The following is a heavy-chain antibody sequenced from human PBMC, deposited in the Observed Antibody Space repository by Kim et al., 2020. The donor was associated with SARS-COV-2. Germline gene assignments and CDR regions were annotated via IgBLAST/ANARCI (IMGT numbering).Heavy chain of an antibody. CDR2: IYRNGTT. CDR3: AGDNYNNYWYKY. CDR1: EFSVSTKT. Sequence: GGSLRLSCAASEFSVSTKTMTWVRQTPGKGLEWVSIIYRNGTTYYADSVKGRFTTSRDTSKNTLYLQMDNQRADDTAVYYCAGDNYNNYWYKYWGQGTLVTVSA. J-gene: IGHJ4*02. V-gene: IGHV3-53*01. D-gene: IGHD1-20*01.